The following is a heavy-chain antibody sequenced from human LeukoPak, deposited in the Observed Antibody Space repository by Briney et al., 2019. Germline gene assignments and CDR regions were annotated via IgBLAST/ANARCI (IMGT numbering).Heavy chain of an antibody. Sequence: GGSLRLSCAASGSTFSSYWMSWVSQAPGKGLEWVANIKQDGSEKYYVDSVKGRFTISRDNAKNSLYLQMNSLRAEDTAVYYCARDWLVIRWPQDDAFDIWGQGTMVTVSS. D-gene: IGHD3-9*01. CDR2: IKQDGSEK. J-gene: IGHJ3*02. CDR3: ARDWLVIRWPQDDAFDI. CDR1: GSTFSSYW. V-gene: IGHV3-7*04.